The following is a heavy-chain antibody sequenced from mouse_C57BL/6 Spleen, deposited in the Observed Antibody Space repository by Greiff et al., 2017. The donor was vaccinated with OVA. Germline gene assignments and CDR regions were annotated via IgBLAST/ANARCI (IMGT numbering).Heavy chain of an antibody. J-gene: IGHJ4*01. Sequence: VQLKESGPELVKPGASVKIPCKASGYTFTDYNMDWVKQSHGKSLEWIGDINPNNGGTIYNQKFKGKATLTVDKSSSTAYMELRSLTSEDTAVYYCARQSYDGDYAMGDRGQGASVTVSS. CDR1: GYTFTDYN. D-gene: IGHD2-3*01. V-gene: IGHV1-18*01. CDR3: ARQSYDGDYAMGD. CDR2: INPNNGGT.